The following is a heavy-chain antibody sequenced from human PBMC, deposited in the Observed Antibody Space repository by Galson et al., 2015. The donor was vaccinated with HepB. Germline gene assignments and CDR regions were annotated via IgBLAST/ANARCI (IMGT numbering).Heavy chain of an antibody. CDR3: ARELTYYDILTGYYRASDY. D-gene: IGHD3-9*01. Sequence: SVKVSCKASGYTFTSYGISWVRQAPGQGLEWMGWISAYNGNTNYAQKLQGRVTMTTDTSTSTAYMELRSLRSDDTAVYYCARELTYYDILTGYYRASDYWGQGTLVTVSS. V-gene: IGHV1-18*04. CDR2: ISAYNGNT. CDR1: GYTFTSYG. J-gene: IGHJ4*02.